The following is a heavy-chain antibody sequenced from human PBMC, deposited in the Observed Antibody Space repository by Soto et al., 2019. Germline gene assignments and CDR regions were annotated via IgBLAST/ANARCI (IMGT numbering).Heavy chain of an antibody. CDR2: IIPILGIA. J-gene: IGHJ5*02. Sequence: GASVKVSFKASGGTFSSYTISWVRQAPGQGLEWMGRIIPILGIANYAQKFQGRVTITADKSTSTAYMELSSLRSEDTAVYYCARALGGDYVASWFDPWGQGTLVTVSS. CDR3: ARALGGDYVASWFDP. V-gene: IGHV1-69*02. CDR1: GGTFSSYT. D-gene: IGHD4-17*01.